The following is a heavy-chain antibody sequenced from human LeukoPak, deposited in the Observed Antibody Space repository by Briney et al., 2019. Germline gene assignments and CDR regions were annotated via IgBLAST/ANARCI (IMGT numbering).Heavy chain of an antibody. CDR2: IEQDGSEK. Sequence: GGSLRLSCAASGFSFTTSWMSWVRHAPGKGLEWVASIEQDGSEKYYVDSVKGRFTISRDNAKNSLFLQMNSLRAEDTAVYYCAKGHTSLAPGGQGALVTVSS. V-gene: IGHV3-7*01. D-gene: IGHD5-18*01. CDR3: AKGHTSLAP. CDR1: GFSFTTSW. J-gene: IGHJ4*02.